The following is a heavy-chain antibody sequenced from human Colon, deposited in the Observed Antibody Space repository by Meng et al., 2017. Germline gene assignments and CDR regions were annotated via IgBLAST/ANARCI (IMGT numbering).Heavy chain of an antibody. V-gene: IGHV3-30-3*01. CDR3: ARDPQYRYQLGYFDY. J-gene: IGHJ4*02. D-gene: IGHD2-2*01. CDR1: GFTFDNYD. Sequence: QVSLVESGGGVVQPGRSLRLSCAASGFTFDNYDMHWVRQAPGKGLEWVAVISYDGANEYYADSAKGRFTISRDNSRNMVYLQMNSLTADDTALYYCARDPQYRYQLGYFDYWGQGTLVTVSS. CDR2: ISYDGANE.